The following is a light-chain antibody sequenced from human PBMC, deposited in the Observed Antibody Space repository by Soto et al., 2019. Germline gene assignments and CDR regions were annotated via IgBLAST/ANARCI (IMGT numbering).Light chain of an antibody. Sequence: IVMTQSPATLSLSPGERATLSCRASQSVSSNYVAWYQQKPGQAPRLLVYGASGRATGIPDRFSGSGSGTDFTLTISRLEPEDFAVYYCQQYGSSRWTFGQGTKVDIK. J-gene: IGKJ1*01. CDR2: GAS. CDR1: QSVSSNY. V-gene: IGKV3-20*01. CDR3: QQYGSSRWT.